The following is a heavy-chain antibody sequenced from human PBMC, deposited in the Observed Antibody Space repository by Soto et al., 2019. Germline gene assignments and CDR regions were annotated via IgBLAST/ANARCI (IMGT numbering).Heavy chain of an antibody. CDR2: ISYDGSNK. CDR1: GFTFSSYG. D-gene: IGHD2-21*01. J-gene: IGHJ4*02. Sequence: QVQLVESGGGVVQPGRSLRLSCAASGFTFSSYGMHCVRQAPGKGLEWVAVISYDGSNKYYADSVKGRFTISRDNSKNRRYLQMNSLRAEDTAVYYCAKSLCGGDCESKPAYWGQGTLVTVSS. CDR3: AKSLCGGDCESKPAY. V-gene: IGHV3-30*18.